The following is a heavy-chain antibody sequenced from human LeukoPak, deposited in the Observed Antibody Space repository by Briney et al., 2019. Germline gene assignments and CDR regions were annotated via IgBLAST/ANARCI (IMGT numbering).Heavy chain of an antibody. Sequence: PGGSLRLSCAASGFTFSRSAMHWVRQAPGKGLEWVSSISHSSSYIYYADSVKGRFTISRDNAKNSLYLQMNSLRAEDTAVYYCARGGYYDSSGYLRSLTPFDYWGQGTLVTVSS. J-gene: IGHJ4*02. CDR3: ARGGYYDSSGYLRSLTPFDY. CDR1: GFTFSRSA. CDR2: ISHSSSYI. D-gene: IGHD3-22*01. V-gene: IGHV3-21*01.